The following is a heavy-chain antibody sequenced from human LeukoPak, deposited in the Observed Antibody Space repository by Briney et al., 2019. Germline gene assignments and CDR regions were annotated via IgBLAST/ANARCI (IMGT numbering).Heavy chain of an antibody. V-gene: IGHV4-34*01. CDR2: INHRGTT. CDR3: ARGPTIDYDILTGYYYFDY. D-gene: IGHD3-9*01. CDR1: RGSFSGYY. J-gene: IGHJ4*02. Sequence: SETLSLTCAVYRGSFSGYYWTWIRQSPGKGLEWIGEINHRGTTKYTPSLKSRVTISVDTSKKQFSLKLSSVTAADTAVYYCARGPTIDYDILTGYYYFDYWGQGTLVTVSS.